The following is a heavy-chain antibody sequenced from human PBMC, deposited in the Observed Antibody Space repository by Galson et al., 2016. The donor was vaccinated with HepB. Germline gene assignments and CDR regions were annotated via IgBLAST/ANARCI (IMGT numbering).Heavy chain of an antibody. Sequence: SETLSLTCTVSGGSVSSGGYFWTWIRQPPGKGLEWIGFIHDTGTTNYNPSLKSRVTISRDTSKNQFSLKLNSVTAADSAFYHCARDQHGSYLAYWGQGILVTVSS. CDR3: ARDQHGSYLAY. CDR1: GGSVSSGGYF. D-gene: IGHD1-26*01. V-gene: IGHV4-61*08. CDR2: IHDTGTT. J-gene: IGHJ4*02.